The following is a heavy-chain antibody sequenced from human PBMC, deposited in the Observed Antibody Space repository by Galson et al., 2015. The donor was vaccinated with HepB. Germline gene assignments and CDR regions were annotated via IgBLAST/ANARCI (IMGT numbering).Heavy chain of an antibody. CDR1: GFTFSSYG. V-gene: IGHV3-33*01. D-gene: IGHD2-21*01. CDR3: AREFDSLAASDI. J-gene: IGHJ3*02. CDR2: IWYDGSNK. Sequence: SLRLSCAASGFTFSSYGMHWVRQAPGKGLEWVAVIWYDGSNKYYADSVKGRFTISRDNSKNTLYLQMNSLRAEDTAVYYCAREFDSLAASDIWGQGTMVTVSS.